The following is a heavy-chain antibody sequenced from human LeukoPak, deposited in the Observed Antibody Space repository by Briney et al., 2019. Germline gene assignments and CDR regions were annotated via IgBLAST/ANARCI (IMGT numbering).Heavy chain of an antibody. Sequence: PGEPLEISCKGSGSSFTSYWIGWVRTIPGKGMERMGIIYPGDSDTRYSPSFQGQVTISADKSISTAYLQWSSLKASDTAMYYCARLGVAGNYYFDYWGQGTLVTVSS. V-gene: IGHV5-51*01. D-gene: IGHD6-19*01. CDR2: IYPGDSDT. CDR3: ARLGVAGNYYFDY. CDR1: GSSFTSYW. J-gene: IGHJ4*02.